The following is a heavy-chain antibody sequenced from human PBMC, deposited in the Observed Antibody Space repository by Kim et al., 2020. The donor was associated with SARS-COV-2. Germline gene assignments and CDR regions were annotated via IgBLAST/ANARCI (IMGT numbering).Heavy chain of an antibody. CDR3: ARDPDTRSYFPDAFDV. Sequence: SETLSLTCSVSGDSISSRDYYWGWIRQSPGNGLEWVAGIDHGGNTYYNPSLISRVTISIDTSKRQFFLKVDSLTAADTATYFCARDPDTRSYFPDAFDVWGQGTLVTVSS. J-gene: IGHJ3*01. D-gene: IGHD2-2*01. V-gene: IGHV4-39*07. CDR1: GDSISSRDYY. CDR2: IDHGGNT.